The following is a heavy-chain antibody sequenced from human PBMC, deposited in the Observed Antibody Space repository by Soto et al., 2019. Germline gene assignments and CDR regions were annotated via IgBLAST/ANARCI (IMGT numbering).Heavy chain of an antibody. CDR3: ARGELRFWFDP. CDR2: IYYSGST. Sequence: SETLSLICAVYGGSFSGYYWSWIRQHPGKGLEWIGYIYYSGSTYYNPSLKSRVTISVDTSKNQFSLKLSSVTAADTAVYYCARGELRFWFDPWGQGTLVTVSS. J-gene: IGHJ5*02. V-gene: IGHV4-31*11. D-gene: IGHD1-26*01. CDR1: GGSFSGYY.